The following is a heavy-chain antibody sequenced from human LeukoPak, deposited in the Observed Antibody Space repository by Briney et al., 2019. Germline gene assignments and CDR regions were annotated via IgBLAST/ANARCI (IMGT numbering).Heavy chain of an antibody. J-gene: IGHJ5*02. CDR1: GYTFTGYY. V-gene: IGHV1-2*02. CDR2: INPNSGGT. CDR3: GRGNKSFDP. Sequence: ASVKVSCKASGYTFTGYYMHWVRQAPGQGLEWMGWINPNSGGTNYAPKFQGRVTMIKDTSTNSAYMELNKLTSDDTAVYYCGRGNKSFDPWGQGTLVTVSS.